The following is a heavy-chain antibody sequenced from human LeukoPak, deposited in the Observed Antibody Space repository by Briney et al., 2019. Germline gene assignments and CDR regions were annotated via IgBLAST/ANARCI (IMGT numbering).Heavy chain of an antibody. CDR3: ERDPDYGVLYFV. Sequence: GGSLRLSCAASGFTFSSYGMTWVRQAPGKGLEWVSYISSSSSTIYYADSVKGRFTISRDNAKNSLYLQMNSLRAEDTAVYYCERDPDYGVLYFVWGKGTTVTVSS. V-gene: IGHV3-48*01. CDR2: ISSSSSTI. D-gene: IGHD4/OR15-4a*01. J-gene: IGHJ6*04. CDR1: GFTFSSYG.